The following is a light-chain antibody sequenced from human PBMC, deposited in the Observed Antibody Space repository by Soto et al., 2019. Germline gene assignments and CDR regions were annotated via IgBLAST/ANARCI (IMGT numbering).Light chain of an antibody. Sequence: IQMTQSPASLSASLGDRVTITCRASQDNSNYLAWYQQKPGKIPKLLIYAASTLPSGVPSRFSGSGSGTDFTLTISSLQPEDVEIYYCQKYNSAPLTFGQGTRLEIK. CDR3: QKYNSAPLT. CDR2: AAS. CDR1: QDNSNY. V-gene: IGKV1-27*01. J-gene: IGKJ5*01.